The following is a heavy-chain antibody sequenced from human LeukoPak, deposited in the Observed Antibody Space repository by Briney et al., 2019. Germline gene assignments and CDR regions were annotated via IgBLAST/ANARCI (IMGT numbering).Heavy chain of an antibody. V-gene: IGHV3-53*01. CDR1: GFTVSTNF. J-gene: IGHJ4*02. CDR3: ARTRVDTTTFDYFDY. D-gene: IGHD4-11*01. Sequence: PGGSLRLSCVVSGFTVSTNFMSWVRRAPGERLEWVSVIYSGGSTYYADSVKGRFTISRDNSKNTLYLQMNSLRAEDTAVYYCARTRVDTTTFDYFDYWGQGTLVTVSS. CDR2: IYSGGST.